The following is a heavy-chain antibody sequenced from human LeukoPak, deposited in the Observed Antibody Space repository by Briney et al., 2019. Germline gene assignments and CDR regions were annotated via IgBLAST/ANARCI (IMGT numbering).Heavy chain of an antibody. D-gene: IGHD3-22*01. J-gene: IGHJ4*02. CDR3: VRSHYDLYALFDY. V-gene: IGHV3-21*01. CDR1: GFTVNYST. Sequence: GGSLSLSCAASGFTVNYSTMEWVRQAPGKGLEWVPSMISSSTNIHDAYSVKGRFTISRDNAKNSMYLQMDSLIDEDTALYFCVRSHYDLYALFDYWGQGTLVTVSS. CDR2: MISSSTNI.